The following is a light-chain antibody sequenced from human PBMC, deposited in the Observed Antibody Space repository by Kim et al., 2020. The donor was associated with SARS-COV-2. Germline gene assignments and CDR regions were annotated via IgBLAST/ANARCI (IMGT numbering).Light chain of an antibody. CDR1: QSVRSGSIGY. CDR3: QQYVRSPNT. CDR2: DAS. Sequence: GERATLSSRASQSVRSGSIGYLAWYQQKPGQAPRLLIYDASTRATGISDRFSGDGYETDFTLTISRLEPEDVAIYYCQQYVRSPNTFGQGTKLEI. V-gene: IGKV3-20*01. J-gene: IGKJ2*01.